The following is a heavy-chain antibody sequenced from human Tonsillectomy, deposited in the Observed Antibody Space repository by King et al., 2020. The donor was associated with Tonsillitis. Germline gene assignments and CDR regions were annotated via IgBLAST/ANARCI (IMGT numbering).Heavy chain of an antibody. CDR3: AKDRDSGIRAYYMDV. J-gene: IGHJ6*03. D-gene: IGHD3-10*01. Sequence: VQLVESGGGLVQPGRSLRLSCAATGFDLDDYAMHWVRQVPGKGLEWSSGISWNSGTRAYADSVKGRFTMSRDNAKNSLYLQMNSLRPEDTALYYCAKDRDSGIRAYYMDVWGKGTPVTVSS. CDR2: ISWNSGTR. CDR1: GFDLDDYA. V-gene: IGHV3-9*01.